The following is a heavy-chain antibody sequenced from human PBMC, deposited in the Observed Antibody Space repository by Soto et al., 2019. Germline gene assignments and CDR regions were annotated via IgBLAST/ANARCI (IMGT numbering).Heavy chain of an antibody. CDR1: GFTFSSYG. Sequence: QVQLVESGGGVVQPGRSPRLSCAASGFTFSSYGMHWVRQAPGKGLEWVAVIWYDGSNKYYADSVKGRFTISRDNSKNTLYLQMNSLRAEDTAVYYCARDLRQYYYGSGSYYGGQGTLVTVSS. CDR2: IWYDGSNK. J-gene: IGHJ4*02. CDR3: ARDLRQYYYGSGSYY. D-gene: IGHD3-10*01. V-gene: IGHV3-33*01.